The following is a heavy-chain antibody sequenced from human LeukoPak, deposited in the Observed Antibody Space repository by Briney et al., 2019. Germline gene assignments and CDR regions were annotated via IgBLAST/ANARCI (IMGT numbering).Heavy chain of an antibody. V-gene: IGHV1-18*01. CDR2: ISAYNGNT. D-gene: IGHD2-2*01. J-gene: IGHJ5*02. Sequence: ASVKVSCKASGYTFTSYGISWVRQAPGQGLEWMGWISAYNGNTNYAQKLQGRVTMTTDTFTSTAYMELRSLRSDDTAVYYCARVGGGYCSSTSCFPWFDPWGQGTLVTVSS. CDR1: GYTFTSYG. CDR3: ARVGGGYCSSTSCFPWFDP.